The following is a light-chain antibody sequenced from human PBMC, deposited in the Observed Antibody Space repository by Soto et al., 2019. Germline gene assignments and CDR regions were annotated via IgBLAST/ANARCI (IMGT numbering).Light chain of an antibody. CDR1: QDIGNY. V-gene: IGKV1-33*01. CDR3: QQYNNDPIT. CDR2: DAS. J-gene: IGKJ5*01. Sequence: DIQMTQSPSSLSASVGDRVTITCQASQDIGNYLNWYKQKPGKAPKLLIYDASNSETGVPSRFSGSGSGTDFTFTISSLQPEDFATYYCQQYNNDPITFAQGTRLEIK.